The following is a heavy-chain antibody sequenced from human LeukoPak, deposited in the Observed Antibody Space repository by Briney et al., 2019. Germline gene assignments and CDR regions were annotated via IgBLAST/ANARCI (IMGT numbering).Heavy chain of an antibody. CDR2: IYYSGST. V-gene: IGHV4-59*01. Sequence: SETLSLTCTVSGGSISSYYWSWIRQPPGKGLEWIGYIYYSGSTNYNPSLKSRVTISVDTSKNQFTLKLSSVIAADTAVYYCARDGGYGSGSSLWGQGTLVTVSS. CDR3: ARDGGYGSGSSL. CDR1: GGSISSYY. J-gene: IGHJ4*02. D-gene: IGHD3-10*01.